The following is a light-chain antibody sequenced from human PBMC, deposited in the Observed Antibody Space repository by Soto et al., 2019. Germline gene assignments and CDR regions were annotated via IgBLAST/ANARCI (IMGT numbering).Light chain of an antibody. CDR1: QSISGW. V-gene: IGKV1-5*01. Sequence: DIQMTQSPSTPSGSVGDRVTITCRASQSISGWLAWYQQKPGKAPTLLIYDTSSLESGVPSRFSGSGSGTKFTLTITSLQPDDFATYYCQQYNSYPWTFGQGTKGDIK. CDR2: DTS. J-gene: IGKJ1*01. CDR3: QQYNSYPWT.